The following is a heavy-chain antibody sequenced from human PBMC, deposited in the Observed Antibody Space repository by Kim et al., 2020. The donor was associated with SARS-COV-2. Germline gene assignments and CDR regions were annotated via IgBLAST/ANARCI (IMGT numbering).Heavy chain of an antibody. CDR2: ISYDGSNK. CDR3: AKDNKGHIVVVIASEGFDY. V-gene: IGHV3-30*18. J-gene: IGHJ4*02. D-gene: IGHD2-21*01. Sequence: GGSLRLSCAASGFTFSSYGMHWVRQAPGKGLEWVAVISYDGSNKYYADSVKGRFTISRDNSKNTLYLQMNSLRAEDTAVYYCAKDNKGHIVVVIASEGFDYWGQGTLVTVSS. CDR1: GFTFSSYG.